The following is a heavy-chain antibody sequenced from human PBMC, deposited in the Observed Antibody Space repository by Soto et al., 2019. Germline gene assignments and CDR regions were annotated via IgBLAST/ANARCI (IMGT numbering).Heavy chain of an antibody. CDR3: AGGLGYCSGNACRIPVYYYYGMDV. J-gene: IGHJ6*02. D-gene: IGHD2-15*01. Sequence: QVQLVQSAAEVKKPGSSVRVSCRASGGEFSNYAFNWVRQAPGQGLEWMGGIVPVFGGANYAQKFQGRVTLTADESTRTAYMKLSSLISEDTAIYHCAGGLGYCSGNACRIPVYYYYGMDVWGQGTTVTVSS. V-gene: IGHV1-69*01. CDR2: IVPVFGGA. CDR1: GGEFSNYA.